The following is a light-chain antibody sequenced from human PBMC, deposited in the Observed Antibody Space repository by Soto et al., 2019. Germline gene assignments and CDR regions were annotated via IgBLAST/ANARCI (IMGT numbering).Light chain of an antibody. CDR3: QQTDSTPQT. CDR2: AAS. CDR1: QSIRND. J-gene: IGKJ1*01. Sequence: DIQMTQSPSSLSASVGDRVTISCRASQSIRNDVSWYQQKPGTAPKLLIRAASTLKRGGPSRFSGSGSVTDFTLTISSLQIEDFATYFCQQTDSTPQTFGHGPNVEI. V-gene: IGKV1-39*01.